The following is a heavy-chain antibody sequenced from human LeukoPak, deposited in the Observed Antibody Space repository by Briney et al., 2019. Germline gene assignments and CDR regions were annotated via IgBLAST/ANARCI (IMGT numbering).Heavy chain of an antibody. CDR2: IYYSRST. CDR1: GGSISSYY. V-gene: IGHV4-59*08. CDR3: ARRRATQTAAYRGSYGGSAFDS. Sequence: SETLSLTCTVSGGSISSYYWSWIRQPPGKGLEWVGYIYYSRSTNYIPTIKRRITISVDTTKNQSSLKLSSGTAADTTVNYCARRRATQTAAYRGSYGGSAFDSWGQGTMVTVSS. D-gene: IGHD1-26*01. J-gene: IGHJ3*02.